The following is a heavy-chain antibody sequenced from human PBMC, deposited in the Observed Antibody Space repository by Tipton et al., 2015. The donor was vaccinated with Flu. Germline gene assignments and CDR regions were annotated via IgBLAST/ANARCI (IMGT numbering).Heavy chain of an antibody. CDR2: ISSSGSTI. J-gene: IGHJ6*02. Sequence: SLRLSCAASGFTFSDYYMSWIRQAPGKGLEWVSYISSSGSTIYYADSVKGRFTISRDNAKNSLYLQMNSLRAEDTAVYYCASPIAGPAFYYYYGMDVWGQGTPVTVSS. CDR3: ASPIAGPAFYYYYGMDV. D-gene: IGHD6-13*01. CDR1: GFTFSDYY. V-gene: IGHV3-11*01.